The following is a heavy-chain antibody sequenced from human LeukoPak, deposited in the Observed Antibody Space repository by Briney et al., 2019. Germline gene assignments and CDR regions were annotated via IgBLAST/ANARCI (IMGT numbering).Heavy chain of an antibody. Sequence: SVKVSCKASGGTFSSYAISWVRQAPGQGLEWTGGIIPIFGTANYAQKFQGRVTITTDESTSTAYMELSSLRSEDTAVYYCARENVMVRGAILYYFDYWGQGTLVTVSS. V-gene: IGHV1-69*05. CDR1: GGTFSSYA. D-gene: IGHD3-10*01. CDR3: ARENVMVRGAILYYFDY. CDR2: IIPIFGTA. J-gene: IGHJ4*02.